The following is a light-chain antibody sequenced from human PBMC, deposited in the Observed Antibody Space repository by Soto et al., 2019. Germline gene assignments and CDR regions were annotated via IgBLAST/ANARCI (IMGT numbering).Light chain of an antibody. CDR3: RAYSVTNTLGV. J-gene: IGLJ3*02. CDR2: EVA. CDR1: DSDIGDNNY. V-gene: IGLV2-14*01. Sequence: QSVLTQPASVSGSPGQSITISCTGTDSDIGDNNYVSWYQQYPGRAPKLMIYEVANRPSGVSDRFSGSKSGNTASLTILGLLAEDEADYYCRAYSVTNTLGVFGGGTKVTVL.